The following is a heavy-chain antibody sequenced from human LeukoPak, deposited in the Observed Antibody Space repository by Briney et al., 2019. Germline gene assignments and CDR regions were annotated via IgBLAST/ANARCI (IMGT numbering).Heavy chain of an antibody. Sequence: SETLSLTCSVSGGSISNYYWSWIRQPAGKGLEWIGRFYNSGSTNCNPSLKSRVTMSVNTSKNQFSLKLSFVTAADTAVYYCARLSLLPQHITMVRGVHPWGQGTLVTVSS. CDR3: ARLSLLPQHITMVRGVHP. V-gene: IGHV4-4*07. CDR1: GGSISNYY. D-gene: IGHD3-10*01. CDR2: FYNSGST. J-gene: IGHJ5*02.